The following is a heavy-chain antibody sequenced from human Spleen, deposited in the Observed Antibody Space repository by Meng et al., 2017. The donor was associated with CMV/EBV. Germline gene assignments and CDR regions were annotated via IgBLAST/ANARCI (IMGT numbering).Heavy chain of an antibody. CDR3: ARINYGNYGHFDY. J-gene: IGHJ4*02. CDR2: IYHSGST. Sequence: GSLRLSCAASGFSFRSSNMNWVRQAPGKGLEWIGEIYHSGSTNYNPSLKSRVTISVDKSKNQFSLTLRSVTAADTAMYYCARINYGNYGHFDYWGQGTLVTISS. CDR1: GFSFRSSNM. V-gene: IGHV4-4*02. D-gene: IGHD4-11*01.